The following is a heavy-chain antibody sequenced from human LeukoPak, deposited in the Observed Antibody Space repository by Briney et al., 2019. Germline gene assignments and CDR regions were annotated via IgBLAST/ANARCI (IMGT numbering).Heavy chain of an antibody. V-gene: IGHV4-59*01. Sequence: PSETLSLTCTVSGASISDYYWSWIRRPPGKGLEWIGYIYYSGSTNYNPSLESRATVSEDTSKNQFSLKLSSVTAADTAVYYCARSDESKPWDPWGQGTLVTVSS. CDR3: ARSDESKPWDP. J-gene: IGHJ5*02. CDR2: IYYSGST. D-gene: IGHD1-14*01. CDR1: GASISDYY.